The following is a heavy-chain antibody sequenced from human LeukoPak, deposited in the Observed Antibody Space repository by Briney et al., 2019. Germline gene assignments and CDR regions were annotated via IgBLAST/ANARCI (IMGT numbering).Heavy chain of an antibody. CDR3: AKDSEFYSSGYYNY. V-gene: IGHV3-30-3*01. CDR2: ISYDGSNK. CDR1: GFTFSSYA. Sequence: GRSLRLSCAASGFTFSSYAMHWVRQAPGKGLEWVAVISYDGSNKYYADSVKGRFTISRDNSKNTLYLQMNSLRAEDTAVYYCAKDSEFYSSGYYNYWGQGTLVTVSS. J-gene: IGHJ4*02. D-gene: IGHD3-22*01.